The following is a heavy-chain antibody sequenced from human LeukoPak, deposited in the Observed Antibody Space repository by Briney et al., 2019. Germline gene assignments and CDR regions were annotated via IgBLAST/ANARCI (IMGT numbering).Heavy chain of an antibody. Sequence: QPGGSLRLSCAASGFTFSSYEMNWVRQAPGKGLEWVSYISSSGSTIYYADSVKGRFTISRDNAKNSLYLQMNSLRAEDTAVYYCARDDDYWSGSGYYYYGMDVWGQGTTVTVSS. J-gene: IGHJ6*02. CDR2: ISSSGSTI. D-gene: IGHD3-3*01. CDR1: GFTFSSYE. CDR3: ARDDDYWSGSGYYYYGMDV. V-gene: IGHV3-48*03.